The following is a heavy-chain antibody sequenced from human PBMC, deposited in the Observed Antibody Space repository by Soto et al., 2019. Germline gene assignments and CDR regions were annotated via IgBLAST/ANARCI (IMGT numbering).Heavy chain of an antibody. CDR3: ATPLGPWDYGSGSF. V-gene: IGHV3-23*01. CDR1: GFTFSNYA. D-gene: IGHD3-10*01. CDR2: ISGSGGST. Sequence: GGSLRLSCAASGFTFSNYAMNWVRQAPGKGLEWVSAISGSGGSTYYADSVKGRFTISRDNSKNTLYVQMSSLRSEDTAVYYCATPLGPWDYGSGSFWGQGTLVTVSS. J-gene: IGHJ4*02.